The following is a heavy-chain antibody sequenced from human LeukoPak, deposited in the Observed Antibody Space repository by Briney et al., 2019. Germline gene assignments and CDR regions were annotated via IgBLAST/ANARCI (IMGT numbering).Heavy chain of an antibody. D-gene: IGHD3-10*01. CDR2: ISPTAIST. V-gene: IGHV3-21*06. Sequence: GGSLRLSCAASGFTLGTYTMNWVRQAPGKGLEWVSSISPTAISTWYADSLKGRFTISRDNARNLLFLEGNGLRAEDTGVFYCVRDFLGESGAGGPWGQGTLVTVSS. J-gene: IGHJ5*02. CDR3: VRDFLGESGAGGP. CDR1: GFTLGTYT.